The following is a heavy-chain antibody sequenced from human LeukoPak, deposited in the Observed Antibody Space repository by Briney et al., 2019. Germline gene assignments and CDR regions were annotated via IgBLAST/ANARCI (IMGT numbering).Heavy chain of an antibody. D-gene: IGHD3-22*01. CDR1: GFTFSSYS. J-gene: IGHJ4*02. Sequence: GGSLRLSCAASGFTFSSYSMLWVRQAPGKGLEWVSYISSSSTTIYYADSVKGRFTISRDNAKNSLYLQMNTLRAEDTAVYYCARDRHKYNYDSGGYPPYWGQGTLVTVSS. V-gene: IGHV3-48*01. CDR2: ISSSSTTI. CDR3: ARDRHKYNYDSGGYPPY.